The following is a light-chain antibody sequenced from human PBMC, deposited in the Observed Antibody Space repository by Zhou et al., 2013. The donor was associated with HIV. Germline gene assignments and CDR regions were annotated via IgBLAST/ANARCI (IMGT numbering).Light chain of an antibody. CDR3: QQYDRSPLT. J-gene: IGKJ4*01. Sequence: EIVLTQSPGTLSLSPGERATLSCRASQSVSSSYLAWYQQKAGQAPRLLIYGASSRATGIPDRFSGSASGTDFTLTISRLEPEDFAVYYCQQYDRSPLTFGGGTKVEIK. CDR1: QSVSSSY. V-gene: IGKV3-20*01. CDR2: GAS.